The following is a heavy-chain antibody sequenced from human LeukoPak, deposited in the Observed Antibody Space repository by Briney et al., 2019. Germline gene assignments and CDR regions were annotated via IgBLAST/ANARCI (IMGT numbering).Heavy chain of an antibody. CDR1: GFTLSTNA. CDR3: AKGGTDSCHSHESY. J-gene: IGHJ4*02. D-gene: IGHD2-15*01. CDR2: ISGSGAST. Sequence: PGGSLRLSCLTSGFTLSTNAMSWVRQAPGKGLEWISGISGSGASTYYADSVKGRFTISRDYSKNTLYLQMSSLRAEDTALYYCAKGGTDSCHSHESYWGQGTLVTVSS. V-gene: IGHV3-23*01.